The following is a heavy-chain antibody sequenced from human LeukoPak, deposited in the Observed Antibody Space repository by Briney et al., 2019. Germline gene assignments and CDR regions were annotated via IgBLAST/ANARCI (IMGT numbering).Heavy chain of an antibody. CDR3: ARDSHIAAAAYYYYYMDV. D-gene: IGHD6-13*01. J-gene: IGHJ6*03. V-gene: IGHV3-30*04. CDR1: GFTFSSYA. CDR2: ISYDGSNK. Sequence: GGSLRLSCAASGFTFSSYAMHWVRQAPGKGLEWVAVISYDGSNKYYADSVKGRFTISRDNSKNTLYLQMNSLRAEDTAVYYCARDSHIAAAAYYYYYMDVWGKGTTVTVSS.